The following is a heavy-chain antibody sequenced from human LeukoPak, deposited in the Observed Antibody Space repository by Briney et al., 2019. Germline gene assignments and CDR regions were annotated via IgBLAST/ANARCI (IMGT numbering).Heavy chain of an antibody. Sequence: PSETLSLTCTVSGGSISSYYWSWIRQPAGKGLEWIGRIYTSGSTNYNPSLKSRVTMSVDTSKNQFSLKLSSVTAEDTAVYYCARASGVTSSLVIDYWGQGTLVTVSS. D-gene: IGHD4-17*01. CDR2: IYTSGST. J-gene: IGHJ4*02. V-gene: IGHV4-4*07. CDR3: ARASGVTSSLVIDY. CDR1: GGSISSYY.